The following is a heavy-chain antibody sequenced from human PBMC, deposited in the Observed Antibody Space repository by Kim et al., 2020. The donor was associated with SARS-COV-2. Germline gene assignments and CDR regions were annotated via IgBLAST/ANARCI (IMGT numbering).Heavy chain of an antibody. D-gene: IGHD3-10*01. V-gene: IGHV4-59*08. CDR1: GGSISSYY. CDR3: ARLRTLWSSFAP. Sequence: SETLSLTCTVSGGSISSYYWSWIRQPPGKGLEWIGYIYYSGSTNYNPSLKSRVTISVDTSKNQFSLKLSSVTAADTAVYYCARLRTLWSSFAPWGQGTLV. CDR2: IYYSGST. J-gene: IGHJ5*02.